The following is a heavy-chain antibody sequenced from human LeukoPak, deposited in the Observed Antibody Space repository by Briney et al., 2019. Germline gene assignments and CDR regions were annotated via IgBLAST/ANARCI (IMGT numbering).Heavy chain of an antibody. Sequence: AGGSLRLSCAASGFTFSSYSMNWVRQAPGKGLEWVSSISSSSSYIYYADSVKGRFTISRDNAKNSLYLQMNSLRAEDTAVYYCAKGSAYESLCSGGSCYSDNWGQGTLVTVSS. V-gene: IGHV3-21*01. D-gene: IGHD2-15*01. CDR3: AKGSAYESLCSGGSCYSDN. CDR1: GFTFSSYS. J-gene: IGHJ4*02. CDR2: ISSSSSYI.